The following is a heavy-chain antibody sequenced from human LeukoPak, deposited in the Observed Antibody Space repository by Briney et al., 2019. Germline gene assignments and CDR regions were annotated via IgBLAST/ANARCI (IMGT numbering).Heavy chain of an antibody. CDR2: INYSGST. J-gene: IGHJ6*02. Sequence: PSETLSLTCAVSGGSISSSNWWSWVRQPPGKGLEWIGYINYSGSTNYNPSLKRRVTISVDTSKNQFSLKVSSVTAADTAVYYCARGESKRYSGYDYYVMDVWGQGTTVTVSS. CDR3: ARGESKRYSGYDYYVMDV. D-gene: IGHD5-12*01. CDR1: GGSISSSNW. V-gene: IGHV4-4*02.